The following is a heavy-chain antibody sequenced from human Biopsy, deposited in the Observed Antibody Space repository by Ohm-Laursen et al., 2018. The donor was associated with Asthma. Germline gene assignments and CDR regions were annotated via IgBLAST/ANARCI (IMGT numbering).Heavy chain of an antibody. J-gene: IGHJ6*02. CDR1: GGSVSTGSYY. D-gene: IGHD3-10*01. CDR3: ARGPNYHGSGRAPIGMDV. V-gene: IGHV4-61*01. Sequence: GTLSLTCTVSGGSVSTGSYYWSWIRQPPGKGLEWLGFIYYSGSDNYNPSLKSRVTISVDTSKNQFSLRLNSVSAADTAVYYCARGPNYHGSGRAPIGMDVWGQGTTVTVSS. CDR2: IYYSGSD.